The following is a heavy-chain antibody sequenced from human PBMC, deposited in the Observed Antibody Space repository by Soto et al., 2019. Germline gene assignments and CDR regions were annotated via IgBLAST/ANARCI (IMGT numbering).Heavy chain of an antibody. J-gene: IGHJ4*02. Sequence: QVQLVQSGAEVKKPGASVKVSCKASGYTFTSYGISWVRQAPGQGLEWMGWINAYNGNTKYAQKLQGRATMTTDTSTSTAYRELRSLRSDDTAVYYCARDAAVGLFDYWGQGTLVTVSS. CDR1: GYTFTSYG. CDR3: ARDAAVGLFDY. D-gene: IGHD1-26*01. V-gene: IGHV1-18*01. CDR2: INAYNGNT.